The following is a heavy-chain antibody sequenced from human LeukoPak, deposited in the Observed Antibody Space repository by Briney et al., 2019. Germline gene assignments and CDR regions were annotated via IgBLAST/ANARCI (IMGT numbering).Heavy chain of an antibody. CDR2: IYTSGST. CDR1: GGSISSGSYY. V-gene: IGHV4-61*02. J-gene: IGHJ5*02. CDR3: ARLPDP. Sequence: SQTLSLTCTVSGGSISSGSYYWSWIRQPAGKGLEWIGRIYTSGSTNYNPSLKSRVTISVDTSKNQFSLKLSSVTAADTAVYYCARLPDPWGQGTLVTVSS.